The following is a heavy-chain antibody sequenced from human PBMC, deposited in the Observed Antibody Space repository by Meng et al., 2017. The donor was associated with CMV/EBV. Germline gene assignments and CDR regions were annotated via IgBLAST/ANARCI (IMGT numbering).Heavy chain of an antibody. V-gene: IGHV3-53*01. D-gene: IGHD6-6*01. CDR2: IYSGGST. CDR1: GFTVSSNY. J-gene: IGHJ6*02. Sequence: GESLKISCAASGFTVSSNYMSWVRQAPGKGLEWVSVIYSGGSTYYADSVKGRFTISRGNSKNTLYLQMNSLRAEDTAVYYCARAVGRAALTYYYGMDVWGQGTTVTVSS. CDR3: ARAVGRAALTYYYGMDV.